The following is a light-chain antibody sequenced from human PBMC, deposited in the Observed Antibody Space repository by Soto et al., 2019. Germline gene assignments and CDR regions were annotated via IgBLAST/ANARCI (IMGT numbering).Light chain of an antibody. CDR1: QSVSSY. V-gene: IGKV3-11*01. J-gene: IGKJ1*01. CDR2: DAS. CDR3: QQLSTFPPT. Sequence: EIVLTQSPATLSLSPGERATLSCRASQSVSSYLAWYQQKPGQAPRLLIYDASNRATGIPARFSGSGSGTDFTLTISSLEPEYFAFYYCQQLSTFPPTFSQGPNAAIK.